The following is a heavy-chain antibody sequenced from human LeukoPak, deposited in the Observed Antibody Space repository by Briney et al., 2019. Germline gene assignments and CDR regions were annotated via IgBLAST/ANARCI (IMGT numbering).Heavy chain of an antibody. J-gene: IGHJ4*02. D-gene: IGHD1-26*01. CDR2: INPSGGST. CDR3: ARDTRPSGSYLSPPGY. V-gene: IGHV1-46*01. Sequence: ASVKVSCKASGYTFTSYYMHWVRQAPGQGLEWMGIINPSGGSTSYAQKLQGRVTMTRDTSTSTVYMELSSLRSEDTAVYYCARDTRPSGSYLSPPGYWGQGTLVTVSS. CDR1: GYTFTSYY.